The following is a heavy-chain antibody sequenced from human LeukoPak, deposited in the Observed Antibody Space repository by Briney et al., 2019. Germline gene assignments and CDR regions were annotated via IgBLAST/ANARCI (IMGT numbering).Heavy chain of an antibody. J-gene: IGHJ4*02. CDR2: INLDGSEI. V-gene: IGHV3-7*03. Sequence: GGSLRLSCEASGFVFGHSWMSWVRQAPGKGLEWVANINLDGSEINYLDSLTGRLTISGHNAKDSLYLQMNGQRAEDTAVYFWVRDRGYSTFDYWGQGTLVTVSS. CDR1: GFVFGHSW. CDR3: VRDRGYSTFDY. D-gene: IGHD3-22*01.